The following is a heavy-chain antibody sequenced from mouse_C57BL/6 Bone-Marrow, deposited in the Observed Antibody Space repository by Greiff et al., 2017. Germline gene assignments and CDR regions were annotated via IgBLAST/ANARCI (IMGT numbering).Heavy chain of an antibody. Sequence: QVQLQQSGAELVRPGTSVKMSCKASGYTFTNYWIGWAKQRPGHGLEWIGDIYPGGGYTNYNEKFKGKATLTADKSSSTAYMQFSSLTSEDSAIYYCARSPTGNAMDYWGQGTSVTVSS. CDR2: IYPGGGYT. CDR1: GYTFTNYW. CDR3: ARSPTGNAMDY. V-gene: IGHV1-63*01. D-gene: IGHD4-1*02. J-gene: IGHJ4*01.